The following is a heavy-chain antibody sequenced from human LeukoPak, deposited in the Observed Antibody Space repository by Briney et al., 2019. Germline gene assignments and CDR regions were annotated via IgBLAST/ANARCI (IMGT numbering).Heavy chain of an antibody. CDR3: ARKIDY. V-gene: IGHV3-74*01. CDR1: GFTFSSYW. Sequence: PGGSLRLSCAASGFTFSSYWMHWVRQAPGKGLVWVSRISTDGSSTNSADSVKGRLTISRDNAKNTLYLQMNSLRAEDTAVYYCARKIDYWGQGTLVTVSS. CDR2: ISTDGSST. J-gene: IGHJ4*02.